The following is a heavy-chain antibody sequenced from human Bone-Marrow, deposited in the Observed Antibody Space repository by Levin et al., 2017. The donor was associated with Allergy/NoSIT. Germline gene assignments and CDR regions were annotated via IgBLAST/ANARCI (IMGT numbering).Heavy chain of an antibody. CDR1: GFTLSISNYA. J-gene: IGHJ4*02. CDR2: IIGSGRTT. Sequence: SGGSLRLSCAASGFTLSISNYAMTWVRQAPGKGLEWVSTIIGSGRTTYYADSVKGRFTISRDNSKSTLFLQMNSLRAEDTAVYYCAKDLYGDYEPNYWGQGTLVTVSS. D-gene: IGHD4-17*01. CDR3: AKDLYGDYEPNY. V-gene: IGHV3-23*01.